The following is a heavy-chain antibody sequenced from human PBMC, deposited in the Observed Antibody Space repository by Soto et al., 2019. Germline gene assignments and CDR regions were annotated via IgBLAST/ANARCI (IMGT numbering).Heavy chain of an antibody. CDR2: IYHSGGT. D-gene: IGHD2-15*01. V-gene: IGHV4-30-2*01. J-gene: IGHJ4*02. CDR3: ARGHVRAAQH. Sequence: QLQLQESGSGLVKPSQTLSLTCAVSGGSISSGGYSWSWIRQPPGKGLECIGYIYHSGGTYYNPSHKRRVTNSVDRSKDQYTLQLTSVTTSVTAVYFIARGHVRAAQHWGQGTLVTVSS. CDR1: GGSISSGGYS.